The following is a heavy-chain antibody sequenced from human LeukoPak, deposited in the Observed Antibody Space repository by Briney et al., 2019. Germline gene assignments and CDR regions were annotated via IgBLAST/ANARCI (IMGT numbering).Heavy chain of an antibody. Sequence: ASVKVSCKASGYTFTSYYMHWVRQASGQGLEWMGIINPSGGSTSYAQKFQGRVTTTRDTSTSTVYMELSSLRSEDTAVYYCARVQLPEDYYYYYGMDVWGQGTTVTVSS. CDR1: GYTFTSYY. D-gene: IGHD2-2*01. J-gene: IGHJ6*02. V-gene: IGHV1-46*01. CDR3: ARVQLPEDYYYYYGMDV. CDR2: INPSGGST.